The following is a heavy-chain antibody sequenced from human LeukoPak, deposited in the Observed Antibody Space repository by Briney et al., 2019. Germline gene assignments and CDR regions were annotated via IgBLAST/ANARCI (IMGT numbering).Heavy chain of an antibody. CDR3: AKDPEQLIGYCSGGTCSLRY. Sequence: GGSLSLSCAASGFTFGTFAMSWVRQAPGKGMEWVSTISGSGISTYFADSVKGRFTISRDNSKNTPYLQMNSLRAEDTAVYYCAKDPEQLIGYCSGGTCSLRYWGQGTLVTVSS. J-gene: IGHJ4*02. CDR1: GFTFGTFA. V-gene: IGHV3-23*01. CDR2: ISGSGIST. D-gene: IGHD2-15*01.